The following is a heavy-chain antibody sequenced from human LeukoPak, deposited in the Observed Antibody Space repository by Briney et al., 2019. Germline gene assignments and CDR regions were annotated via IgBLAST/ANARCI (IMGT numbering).Heavy chain of an antibody. CDR2: IYYSGST. CDR3: ARQRWLVHNWFDP. J-gene: IGHJ5*02. Sequence: SETLSLTCAVSGGSISRNSYYWGWIRQPPGKGLEWIGSIYYSGSTYYNPSLKSRVTISVDTSKNQFSLKLSSVTAADTALYYCARQRWLVHNWFDPWGQGTLVTVSS. CDR1: GGSISRNSYY. D-gene: IGHD6-19*01. V-gene: IGHV4-39*01.